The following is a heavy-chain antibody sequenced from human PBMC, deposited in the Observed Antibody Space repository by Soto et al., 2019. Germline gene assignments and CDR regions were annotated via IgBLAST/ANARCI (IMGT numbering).Heavy chain of an antibody. V-gene: IGHV3-30*03. CDR1: GFTFSSYA. Sequence: QVRLVESGGGMVQPGRSLRLSCAASGFTFSSYAMHWVRQAPGKGLEWVAVISQDGSDKHYVDSVKGRFTISRDNSKNTLYLQVNSLRAEDTAVYYCALGGIVVTGNWFDPWGQGILVTVSS. D-gene: IGHD3-22*01. CDR3: ALGGIVVTGNWFDP. J-gene: IGHJ5*02. CDR2: ISQDGSDK.